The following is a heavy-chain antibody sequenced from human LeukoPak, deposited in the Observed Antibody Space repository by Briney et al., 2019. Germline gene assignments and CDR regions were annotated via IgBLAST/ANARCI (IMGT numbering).Heavy chain of an antibody. CDR1: GFTFTGHT. CDR2: IGGRGDRT. Sequence: PGGSLRLSCAASGFTFTGHTMTWLRQAPGKGLEWVSIIGGRGDRTYYADSVKGRFTISRDNSKNTLYLQMNSLRGEDTAVYYCAKDPNPFYDFWSGYKWGQGTLVTVSS. D-gene: IGHD3-3*01. J-gene: IGHJ4*02. CDR3: AKDPNPFYDFWSGYK. V-gene: IGHV3-23*01.